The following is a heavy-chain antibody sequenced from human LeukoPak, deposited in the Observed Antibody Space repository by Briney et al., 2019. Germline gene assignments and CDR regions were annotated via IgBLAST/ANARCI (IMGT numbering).Heavy chain of an antibody. D-gene: IGHD2-2*01. CDR2: IGGSDDTT. CDR1: GFSLRTYA. CDR3: AKGLVVNDNYFDN. J-gene: IGHJ4*02. V-gene: IGHV3-23*01. Sequence: GQSLRLSCAASGFSLRTYAMTWVRQVPGKGLEWVSSIGGSDDTTYYAESVKGRFTISSDFSTNTVSLQMTSLRAEDTAVYFCAKGLVVNDNYFDNWGQGTLVTVSS.